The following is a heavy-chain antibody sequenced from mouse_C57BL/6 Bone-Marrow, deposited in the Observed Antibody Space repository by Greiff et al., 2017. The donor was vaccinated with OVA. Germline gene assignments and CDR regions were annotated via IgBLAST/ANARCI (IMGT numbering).Heavy chain of an antibody. D-gene: IGHD2-2*01. V-gene: IGHV1-69*01. CDR2: IDPSDSYT. CDR1: GYTFTSYW. CDR3: ARGRGLPFAY. J-gene: IGHJ3*01. Sequence: QVQLQQPGAELVMPGASVKLSCKASGYTFTSYWMHWVKQRPGQGLEWIGEIDPSDSYTNYNQKFKGKATLTVDKSSSTAYMQLSSLTSEDSAGYCCARGRGLPFAYWGQGTLVTVSA.